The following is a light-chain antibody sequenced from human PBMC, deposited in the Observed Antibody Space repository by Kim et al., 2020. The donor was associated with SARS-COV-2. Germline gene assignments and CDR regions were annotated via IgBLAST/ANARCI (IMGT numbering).Light chain of an antibody. CDR1: QDIATS. CDR3: QKYNTAPWT. V-gene: IGKV1-27*01. J-gene: IGKJ1*01. CDR2: AAS. Sequence: ASVGDRVTLTCRASQDIATSLAWYQQKPGTVPKLLIYAASTLQSGVPSRFSGSGSGTEFTLTIGSLQTEDVATYYCQKYNTAPWTFGPGTKVDIK.